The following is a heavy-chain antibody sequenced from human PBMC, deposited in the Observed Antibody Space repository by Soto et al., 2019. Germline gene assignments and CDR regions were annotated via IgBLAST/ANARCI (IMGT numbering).Heavy chain of an antibody. Sequence: SETLSLTCAVYGGSGGSFSGYYWSWIRQPPGKGLEWIGEINHSGSTNYNPSLKSRVTISVDTSKNQFSLKLSSVAAADTAVYYCARYDYDNNIYSIDYRGQGALVTVS. V-gene: IGHV4-34*01. CDR3: ARYDYDNNIYSIDY. J-gene: IGHJ4*02. CDR2: INHSGST. D-gene: IGHD3-22*01. CDR1: GGSGGSFSGYY.